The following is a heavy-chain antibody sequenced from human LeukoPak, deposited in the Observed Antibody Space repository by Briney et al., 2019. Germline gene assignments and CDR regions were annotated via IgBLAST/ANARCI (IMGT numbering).Heavy chain of an antibody. J-gene: IGHJ4*02. D-gene: IGHD4-23*01. CDR2: TYYTSKWFN. V-gene: IGHV6-1*01. CDR3: ARDNDYGGYYFDY. CDR1: GDSVSRNSAS. Sequence: SQTLSLTCAISGDSVSRNSASWHWIRQSPSRGLQWLGRTYYTSKWFNDYAVSLKSRITINPDTSKNQFSLQLNSVTPEDTAVYFCARDNDYGGYYFDYWGQGTLVTVSS.